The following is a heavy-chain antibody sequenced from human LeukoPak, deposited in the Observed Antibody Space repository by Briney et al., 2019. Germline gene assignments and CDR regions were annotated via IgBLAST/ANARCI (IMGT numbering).Heavy chain of an antibody. CDR3: AKDGRYYDSSGSDFDY. CDR1: GFTFDDYA. V-gene: IGHV3-43*02. CDR2: IIGDGGST. Sequence: GGSLRLSCAASGFTFDDYAMHWVRQAPGKGLEWVSLIIGDGGSTYYADSVKGRFTISRDNSKNSLYLQMNSLRTEDTALYYCAKDGRYYDSSGSDFDYWGQGTLVTVRS. D-gene: IGHD3-22*01. J-gene: IGHJ4*02.